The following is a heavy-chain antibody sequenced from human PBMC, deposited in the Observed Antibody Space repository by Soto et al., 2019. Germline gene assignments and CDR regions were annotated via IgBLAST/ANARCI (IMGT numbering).Heavy chain of an antibody. CDR1: GGPMSSSSFY. Sequence: XSTTSLSCTVSGGPMSSSSFYWGLIRQPPGKGLEWIGSIYNSGSTYYNPSLKSRVTISVDTSKNQFSLRASDTAIYYRSTLTFRVVTSLSWFDPWGPRPLVTVSS. CDR2: IYNSGST. D-gene: IGHD1-26*01. J-gene: IGHJ5*02. CDR3: RVVTSLSWFDP. V-gene: IGHV4-39*05.